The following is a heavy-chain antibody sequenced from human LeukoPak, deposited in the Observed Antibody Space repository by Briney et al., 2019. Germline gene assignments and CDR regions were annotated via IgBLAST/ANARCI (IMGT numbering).Heavy chain of an antibody. CDR3: AKTGNYNWNGFDY. Sequence: GGSLRLSCAASGFTFRSFWMHWVRQAPGKGLEWVAIISYDGSNKYYADSVKGRFTISRDNSKNTLYLQMNSLRVEDSAVYYCAKTGNYNWNGFDYWGQGTLVTVSS. D-gene: IGHD1-20*01. CDR1: GFTFRSFW. CDR2: ISYDGSNK. V-gene: IGHV3-30*18. J-gene: IGHJ4*02.